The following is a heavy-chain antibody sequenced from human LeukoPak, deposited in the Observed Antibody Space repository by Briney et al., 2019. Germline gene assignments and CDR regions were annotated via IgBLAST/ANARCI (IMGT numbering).Heavy chain of an antibody. Sequence: PAETLSLTCTVSGGSISSGGYYWSWIRQHPGKGLEWILYIFYPGINLYSPSLKSRVTISVDKSKNQFSLKLSSVTAADTAVYYCAGGSSGWYAFDYWGQGTLVTVSS. D-gene: IGHD6-19*01. CDR3: AGGSSGWYAFDY. CDR2: IFYPGIN. CDR1: GGSISSGGYY. J-gene: IGHJ4*02. V-gene: IGHV4-31*03.